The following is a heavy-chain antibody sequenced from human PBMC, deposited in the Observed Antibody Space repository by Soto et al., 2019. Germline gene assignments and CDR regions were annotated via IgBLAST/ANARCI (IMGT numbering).Heavy chain of an antibody. J-gene: IGHJ4*01. Sequence: PGGSLRLSCAASGFTFSNYAMTWVRQAPGRGLEWVSAISYSGVSTYYADSVKGRFTISRDNSKNTLYLQMNSLRAEDTAVYYCAKELVEMKAYFFDCWGHGTLVTVSS. D-gene: IGHD6-6*01. CDR1: GFTFSNYA. CDR3: AKELVEMKAYFFDC. V-gene: IGHV3-23*01. CDR2: ISYSGVST.